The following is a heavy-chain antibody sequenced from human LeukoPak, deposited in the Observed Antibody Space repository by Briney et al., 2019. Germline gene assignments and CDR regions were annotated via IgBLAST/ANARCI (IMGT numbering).Heavy chain of an antibody. V-gene: IGHV3-23*01. CDR1: GFTFNRYG. D-gene: IGHD4-11*01. CDR3: AYRDAFDI. CDR2: ISGSGTNT. Sequence: GGSLRLSCAASGFTFNRYGMNWVRQAPGKGLQWVSGISGSGTNTYYADSVKGRFTISGDNSNNTLYLQMNSLRAEDTAVYFCAYRDAFDIWGLGTMVTVSS. J-gene: IGHJ3*02.